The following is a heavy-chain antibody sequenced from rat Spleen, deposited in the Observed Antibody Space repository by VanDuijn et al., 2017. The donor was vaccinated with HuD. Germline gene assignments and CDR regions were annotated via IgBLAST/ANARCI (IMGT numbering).Heavy chain of an antibody. V-gene: IGHV2-13*01. CDR3: TGRRDFDY. CDR2: IWGDGSS. J-gene: IGHJ2*01. D-gene: IGHD1-11*01. Sequence: QVQLKESGPGLVQPSQTLSLTCTVSGFSLSSYGVIWVRQPPGKGLEWMGVIWGDGSSDYNSALKSRLSISRDTSKSQVFLKMNSLQTDDTAIYFCTGRRDFDYWGQGVMVTVSS. CDR1: GFSLSSYG.